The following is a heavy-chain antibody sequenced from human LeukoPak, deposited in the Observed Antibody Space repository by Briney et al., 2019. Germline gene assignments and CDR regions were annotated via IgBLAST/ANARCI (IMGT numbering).Heavy chain of an antibody. CDR2: IIPILGIA. CDR3: AAHIVVVVAATDY. CDR1: GGTFSSYT. Sequence: ASVKVSCKASGGTFSSYTISWVRQAPGQGLEWMGRIIPILGIANYAQKFQGRVTITADKSTSTAYMKLSSLRSEDTAVYYCAAHIVVVVAATDYWGQGTLVTVSS. D-gene: IGHD2-15*01. J-gene: IGHJ4*02. V-gene: IGHV1-69*02.